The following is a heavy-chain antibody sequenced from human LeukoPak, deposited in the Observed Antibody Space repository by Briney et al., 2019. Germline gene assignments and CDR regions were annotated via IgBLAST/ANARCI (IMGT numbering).Heavy chain of an antibody. CDR2: ISSSSSTI. V-gene: IGHV3-48*04. CDR3: ARVPALVPAAIFEDY. D-gene: IGHD2-2*01. Sequence: GGSLRLSCAASGFTFSSYCMNWVRQAPGKGLEWVSYISSSSSTIYYADSVKGRFTISRDNAKNSLYLQMNSLRAEDTAAYYCARVPALVPAAIFEDYWGQGTLVTVSS. CDR1: GFTFSSYC. J-gene: IGHJ4*02.